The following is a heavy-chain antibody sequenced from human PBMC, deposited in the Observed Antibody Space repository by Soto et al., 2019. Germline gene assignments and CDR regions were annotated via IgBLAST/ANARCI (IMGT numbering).Heavy chain of an antibody. Sequence: QVQLVESGGGVVQPGRSLRLSCAASGFTFSSYAMHWVRQAPGKGLEWVAVISYDGSNKYYADSVKGRFTIYRDNSKNTLYLQMNGLRAEDTAVYYCERDVYGSGSYPDYWGQGTLVTVSS. D-gene: IGHD3-10*01. J-gene: IGHJ4*02. CDR3: ERDVYGSGSYPDY. CDR1: GFTFSSYA. V-gene: IGHV3-30-3*01. CDR2: ISYDGSNK.